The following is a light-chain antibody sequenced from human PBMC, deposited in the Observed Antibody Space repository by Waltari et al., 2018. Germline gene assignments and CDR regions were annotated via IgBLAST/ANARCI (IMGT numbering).Light chain of an antibody. CDR3: QQYGSSFT. J-gene: IGKJ3*01. V-gene: IGKV3-20*01. CDR1: QSVSSTY. Sequence: DIVLTQSPGTLSLSPGERATLSCRASQSVSSTYLAWYQQKPGQAPRLLIYGASNRATGIPDRFSGSGSGTDFTLTISRLELEDFAVYYCQQYGSSFTFGPGTKVDIK. CDR2: GAS.